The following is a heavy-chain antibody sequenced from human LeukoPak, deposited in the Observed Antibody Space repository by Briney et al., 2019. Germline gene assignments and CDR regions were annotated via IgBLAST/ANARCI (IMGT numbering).Heavy chain of an antibody. Sequence: PGGSLRLSCAASGFTLSSYAMSWVRQAPGKGLEWVSAISGSGGSTYYADSVKGRFTISRDNSKNTLYLQMNSLRDEDTAVYYCAKENYYDSSGYFNWFDPWGQGTLVTVSS. CDR3: AKENYYDSSGYFNWFDP. J-gene: IGHJ5*02. D-gene: IGHD3-22*01. V-gene: IGHV3-23*01. CDR2: ISGSGGST. CDR1: GFTLSSYA.